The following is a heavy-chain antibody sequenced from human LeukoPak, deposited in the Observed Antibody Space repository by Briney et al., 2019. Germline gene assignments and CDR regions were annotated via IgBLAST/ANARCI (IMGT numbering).Heavy chain of an antibody. D-gene: IGHD7-27*01. Sequence: GASVKVSCKASGYTFTSYYMHWVRQAPGQGLEWMGIINPSGGSTSYAQKFQGRVTMTRDTSASTVYMELSSLRSEDTAVYYCARAGVRGDFDDWGQGTLVTVSS. J-gene: IGHJ4*02. V-gene: IGHV1-46*01. CDR2: INPSGGST. CDR3: ARAGVRGDFDD. CDR1: GYTFTSYY.